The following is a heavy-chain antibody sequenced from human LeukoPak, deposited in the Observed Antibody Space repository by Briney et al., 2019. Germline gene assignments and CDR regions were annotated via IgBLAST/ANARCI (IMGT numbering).Heavy chain of an antibody. CDR1: GFTVSSNY. V-gene: IGHV3-53*04. Sequence: PGGSLRLSCAASGFTVSSNYMSWGRQAPGKGLEWVSVIYSGGSTYYADSVKGRFTIPRHNSKNTLYLQMNSLRAEDTAVYYCARDSSGYYLSNGMDVWGQGTTVTVSS. CDR2: IYSGGST. D-gene: IGHD3-22*01. J-gene: IGHJ6*02. CDR3: ARDSSGYYLSNGMDV.